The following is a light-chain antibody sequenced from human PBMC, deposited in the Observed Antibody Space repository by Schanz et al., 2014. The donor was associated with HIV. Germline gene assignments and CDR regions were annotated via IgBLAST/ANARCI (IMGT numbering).Light chain of an antibody. J-gene: IGLJ2*01. CDR3: AAWDVNLNGPV. CDR1: SSDIGSNT. V-gene: IGLV1-44*01. CDR2: SND. Sequence: QSVLTQPPSASGTPGQRVTISCSGSSSDIGSNTVNWYQQLPGTAPKLLIYSNDQRPSGVPARFSGSKSGTSASLAISGLQSADEADYYCAAWDVNLNGPVFGGGTKVTVL.